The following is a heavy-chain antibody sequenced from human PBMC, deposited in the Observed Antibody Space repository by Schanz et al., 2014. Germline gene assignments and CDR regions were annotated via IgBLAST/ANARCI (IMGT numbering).Heavy chain of an antibody. Sequence: VESGGGLVQPGGSLRLSCAASGFPFRNNWMHLFRQGPGKGLSWVSRIDGEGGDTRYADSVKGRFTVFRDNARNMVFLQMNSLRVDDTGVYYCVRDERISSGVWFDPWGQGTLVTVSS. CDR1: GFPFRNNW. CDR3: VRDERISSGVWFDP. D-gene: IGHD6-19*01. V-gene: IGHV3-74*01. CDR2: IDGEGGDT. J-gene: IGHJ5*02.